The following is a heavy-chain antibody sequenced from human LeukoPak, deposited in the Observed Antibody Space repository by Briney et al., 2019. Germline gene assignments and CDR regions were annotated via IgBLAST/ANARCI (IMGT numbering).Heavy chain of an antibody. J-gene: IGHJ2*01. CDR1: GFTFDDYA. Sequence: GGSLRLSCAASGFTFDDYAMHWVRQAPGKGLEWVSGISWNSGSIGYADSVKGRFTISRDNAKNSLYLQVNSLRAEDTALYYCAKDRKSMAWGYFDLWGRGALVTVSS. CDR2: ISWNSGSI. V-gene: IGHV3-9*01. D-gene: IGHD1-26*01. CDR3: AKDRKSMAWGYFDL.